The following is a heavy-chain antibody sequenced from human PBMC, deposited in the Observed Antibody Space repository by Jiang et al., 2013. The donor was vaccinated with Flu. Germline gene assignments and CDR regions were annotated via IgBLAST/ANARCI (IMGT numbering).Heavy chain of an antibody. J-gene: IGHJ4*02. D-gene: IGHD5-18*01. Sequence: GSGLVKPSETLSLTCTVSGYSISSGYYWGWIRQPPGKGLEWIGSIYHSGSTYYNPSLKSRVTISVDTSKNQFSLKLSSVTAADTAVYYCASHGGYSYGQDFDYWGQGTLVTVSS. CDR1: GYSISSGYY. CDR3: ASHGGYSYGQDFDY. CDR2: IYHSGST. V-gene: IGHV4-38-2*02.